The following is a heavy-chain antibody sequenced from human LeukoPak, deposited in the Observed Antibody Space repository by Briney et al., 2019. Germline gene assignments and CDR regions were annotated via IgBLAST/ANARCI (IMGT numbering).Heavy chain of an antibody. CDR1: GFTFDDYG. Sequence: GGSLRLSCAASGFTFDDYGMSWVRQAPGKGLEWVSGINWNGGSTGYADTVKGRLTISRDNAKNSLYLQMNSLSAEDTALYYCARDSTDCSSTSCYDLSFDYWGQGTLVTVSS. J-gene: IGHJ4*02. CDR3: ARDSTDCSSTSCYDLSFDY. CDR2: INWNGGST. D-gene: IGHD2-2*01. V-gene: IGHV3-20*04.